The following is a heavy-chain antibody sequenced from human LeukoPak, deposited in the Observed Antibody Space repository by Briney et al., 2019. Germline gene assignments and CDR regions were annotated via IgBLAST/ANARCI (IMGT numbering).Heavy chain of an antibody. CDR3: AKVNSLLYYYGSGSYSFDY. CDR1: GFTFSSYS. J-gene: IGHJ4*02. Sequence: KAGGSLRLSCAASGFTFSSYSMNWVRQAPGKGLEWVSSISSSSSYIYYADSVKGRFTISRDNAKNSLYLQMNSLRAEDTAVYYCAKVNSLLYYYGSGSYSFDYWGQGTLVTVSS. V-gene: IGHV3-21*04. D-gene: IGHD3-10*01. CDR2: ISSSSSYI.